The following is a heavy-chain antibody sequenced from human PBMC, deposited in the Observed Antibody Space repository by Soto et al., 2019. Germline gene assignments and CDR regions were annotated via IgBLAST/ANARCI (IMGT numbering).Heavy chain of an antibody. CDR2: IYYSGST. CDR3: ARHIVLLSPAQRFDP. D-gene: IGHD2-8*01. Sequence: KTSETLSLTXTVSGGSISSGGYYWSWIRQHPEKGLEWIGYIYYSGSTYYNPSLKSRITISVDTSRNQFSLKLRSVTAADTAVYYCARHIVLLSPAQRFDPWGQGTLVTVSS. V-gene: IGHV4-31*02. CDR1: GGSISSGGYY. J-gene: IGHJ5*02.